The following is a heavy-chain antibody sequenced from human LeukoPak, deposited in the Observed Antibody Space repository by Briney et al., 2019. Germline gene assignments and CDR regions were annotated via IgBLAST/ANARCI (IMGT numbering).Heavy chain of an antibody. CDR2: INPNSGGT. CDR1: GYTFTGYY. J-gene: IGHJ5*02. D-gene: IGHD3-10*01. CDR3: ARSGHLWFGELFGVNWFDP. V-gene: IGHV1-2*02. Sequence: ASVKVSCKASGYTFTGYYMHWVRQAPGQGLEWMGWINPNSGGTNYAQKFQGRVTMTRDTSISTAYMELSRLRSDDTAVYYCARSGHLWFGELFGVNWFDPWGQGTLVTVSS.